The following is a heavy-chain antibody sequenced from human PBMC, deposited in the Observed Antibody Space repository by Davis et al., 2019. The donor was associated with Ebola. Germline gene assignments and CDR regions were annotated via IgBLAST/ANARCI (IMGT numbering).Heavy chain of an antibody. CDR3: ARDPNLRDV. D-gene: IGHD1-14*01. V-gene: IGHV3-48*02. J-gene: IGHJ6*04. Sequence: PGGSLRLSCAASGFTFSSYSMNWVRQTPGKGLEWLTYISRESSAIHYADSVKGRFTASRDNAKNSLFLQMNSLRDEDTAVYYCARDPNLRDVWGKGTTVTVSS. CDR2: ISRESSAI. CDR1: GFTFSSYS.